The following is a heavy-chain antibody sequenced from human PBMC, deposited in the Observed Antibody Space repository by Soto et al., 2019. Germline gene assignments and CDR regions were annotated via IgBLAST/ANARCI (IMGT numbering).Heavy chain of an antibody. J-gene: IGHJ3*01. CDR3: AKDQGIAASHGID. CDR1: GFTFNNYG. CDR2: ISNDGSDK. D-gene: IGHD6-13*01. Sequence: VQLVESGGGVVQPGRSLRLSCAASGFTFNNYGMHWVRQAPGKGLEWVATISNDGSDKYYADSVKGRLPISRDNSKNTVYLQMNSLRAEDTAVYYCAKDQGIAASHGIDWGQGTMVTVSS. V-gene: IGHV3-30*18.